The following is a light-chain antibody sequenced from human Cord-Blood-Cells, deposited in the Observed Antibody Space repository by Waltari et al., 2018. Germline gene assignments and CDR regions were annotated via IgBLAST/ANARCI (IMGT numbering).Light chain of an antibody. V-gene: IGLV2-11*01. J-gene: IGLJ1*01. CDR3: CSYAGSYTVV. CDR1: SSDVGGSNY. Sequence: QSALTQPRSVSGSPGQSVTISCTGTSSDVGGSNYVSWYQQHPGKAPKLMIYDVSKRPSGVPALFSGYKSGNTASLTISGLQAEHEADYYCCSYAGSYTVVFGTGTKVTVL. CDR2: DVS.